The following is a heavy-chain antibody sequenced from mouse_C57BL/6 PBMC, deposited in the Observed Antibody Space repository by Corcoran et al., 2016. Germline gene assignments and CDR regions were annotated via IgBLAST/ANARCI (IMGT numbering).Heavy chain of an antibody. CDR2: INPNNGGT. CDR1: GYTFTDYY. Sequence: EVQLQQSGPELVKPGASVKISCKASGYTFTDYYMNWVKQSHGKSLEWIGDINPNNGGTSYNQKFKGKATLTVDKSSSTAYMELRSLTSEDSAVYYCARNLGAYYGSSYDYAMDYWGQGTAVTVSS. CDR3: ARNLGAYYGSSYDYAMDY. J-gene: IGHJ4*01. V-gene: IGHV1-26*01. D-gene: IGHD1-1*01.